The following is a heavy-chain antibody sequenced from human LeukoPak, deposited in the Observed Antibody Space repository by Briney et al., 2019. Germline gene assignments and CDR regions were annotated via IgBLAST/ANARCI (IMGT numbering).Heavy chain of an antibody. D-gene: IGHD3-3*01. J-gene: IGHJ6*03. V-gene: IGHV1-8*03. CDR3: ARGVSLVSYYDFWSGLNGYYYMDV. CDR2: MNPNSGNT. Sequence: ASVKVSCKASGYTFTGYYMHWVRQAPGQGLEWMGWMNPNSGNTGYAQKFQGRVTITRNTSISTAYMELSSLRSEDTAVYYCARGVSLVSYYDFWSGLNGYYYMDVWGKGTTVTVSS. CDR1: GYTFTGYY.